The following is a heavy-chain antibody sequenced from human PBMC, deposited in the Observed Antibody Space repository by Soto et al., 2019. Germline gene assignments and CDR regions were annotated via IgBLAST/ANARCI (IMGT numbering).Heavy chain of an antibody. CDR3: ARDHSGAAYF. Sequence: ASETLSVTCTVSGDSMSPYYWNWIRQSAEKGLEWIGRISANGTTTYIPSLKSRITLSVDTSKNEFSLNLKFVTAADTAVYFCARDHSGAAYFCGQAKLVTLSP. V-gene: IGHV4-4*07. D-gene: IGHD3-16*01. CDR1: GDSMSPYY. CDR2: ISANGTT. J-gene: IGHJ4*03.